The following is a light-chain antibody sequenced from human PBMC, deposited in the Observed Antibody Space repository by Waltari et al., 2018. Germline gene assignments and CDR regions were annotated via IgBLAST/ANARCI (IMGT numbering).Light chain of an antibody. J-gene: IGLJ2*01. Sequence: QSALTQPASVSGSPGQSITISCNGTSSDVGSYNLVSWYQQHPGKAPKVMVYEVSKRPAGIANRFSGSKSGNTASLTISGLQAEDEAEYYCCSFAVSNTLLFGAGTKLTVL. CDR2: EVS. V-gene: IGLV2-23*02. CDR3: CSFAVSNTLL. CDR1: SSDVGSYNL.